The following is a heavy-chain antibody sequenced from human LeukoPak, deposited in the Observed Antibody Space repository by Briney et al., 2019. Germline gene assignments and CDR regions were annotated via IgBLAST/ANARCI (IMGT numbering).Heavy chain of an antibody. J-gene: IGHJ6*04. D-gene: IGHD2-2*01. V-gene: IGHV3-23*01. CDR2: ISGSGGST. Sequence: GSLRLSCAASGFTFSSYAMSWVRQAPGKGLEWVSAISGSGGSTYYADSVKGRFTISRDNSKNTLYLQMNSLRAEDTAVYYCATRGHCSSTSCNADYYGMDVWGKGTTVTVSS. CDR3: ATRGHCSSTSCNADYYGMDV. CDR1: GFTFSSYA.